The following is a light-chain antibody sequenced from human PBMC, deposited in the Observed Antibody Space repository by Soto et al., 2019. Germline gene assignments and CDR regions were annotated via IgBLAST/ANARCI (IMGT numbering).Light chain of an antibody. Sequence: IVLTQSPATLSLSPGERVTLSCRARQTVYSYLSWYQHKPGQAPRLLIYGASKRATGIPARFSGSGSGTDFTLTISSLEPEDSAVYYCHQRYNWLSFGGGTKLEIK. J-gene: IGKJ4*01. CDR3: HQRYNWLS. CDR1: QTVYSY. V-gene: IGKV3-11*01. CDR2: GAS.